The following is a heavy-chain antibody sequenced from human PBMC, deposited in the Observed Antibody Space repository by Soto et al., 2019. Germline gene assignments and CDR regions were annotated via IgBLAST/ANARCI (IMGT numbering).Heavy chain of an antibody. V-gene: IGHV4-61*08. Sequence: SETLSLTCTVSGAALSSGGYFYTWVRQPPGKGLEWLGYIYDSGGTNYNPSLKRRVTISLDKSKSQFSLRLISVTAADTVVYYCTREQSDDNYFDSWGQGTLVTVSS. CDR1: GAALSSGGYF. CDR3: TREQSDDNYFDS. J-gene: IGHJ5*01. CDR2: IYDSGGT. D-gene: IGHD6-19*01.